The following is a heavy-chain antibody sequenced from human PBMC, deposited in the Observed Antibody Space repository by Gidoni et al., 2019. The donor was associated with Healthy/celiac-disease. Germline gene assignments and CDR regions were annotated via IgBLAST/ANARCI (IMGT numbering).Heavy chain of an antibody. V-gene: IGHV3-7*01. CDR1: GFTFSSYW. CDR3: ARDLNLITMVRGAFDI. J-gene: IGHJ3*02. CDR2: IKQDGSEK. D-gene: IGHD3-10*01. Sequence: EVQLVESGGGLVQPGGSLRLSCAASGFTFSSYWMSWVRQAPGKGLEWVANIKQDGSEKYYVDSVKGRFTISRDNAKNSLYLQMNSLRAEDTAVYYCARDLNLITMVRGAFDIWGQGTMVTVSS.